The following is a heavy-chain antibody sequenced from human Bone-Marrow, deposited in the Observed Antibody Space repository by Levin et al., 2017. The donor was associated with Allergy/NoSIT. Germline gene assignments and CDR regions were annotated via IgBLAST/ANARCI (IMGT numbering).Heavy chain of an antibody. J-gene: IGHJ4*02. Sequence: GESLKISCAASGFAFSNYWMHWVRQAPGKGLVWVSRINRGGTSTTYADSVKGRFTISRDNAKNTLYLQMNSLRAEDTAVYYCARDPFAYNFGSGSCLDYWGQGTLVSVSS. CDR3: ARDPFAYNFGSGSCLDY. CDR2: INRGGTST. V-gene: IGHV3-74*01. CDR1: GFAFSNYW. D-gene: IGHD3-10*01.